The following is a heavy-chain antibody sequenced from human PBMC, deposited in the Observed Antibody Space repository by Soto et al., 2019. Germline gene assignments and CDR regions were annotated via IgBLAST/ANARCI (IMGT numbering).Heavy chain of an antibody. CDR3: AASIFYYGMDV. V-gene: IGHV5-51*01. CDR1: GYTFTNYW. CDR2: IYPGDADT. Sequence: GESLKISCKGSGYTFTNYWIGWVRQMPGKGPEWMGIIYPGDADTKYNPSFQGQVTISADKSITTTYLQWSSLKASDTAIYYCAASIFYYGMDVWGQGTTVTVSS. J-gene: IGHJ6*02.